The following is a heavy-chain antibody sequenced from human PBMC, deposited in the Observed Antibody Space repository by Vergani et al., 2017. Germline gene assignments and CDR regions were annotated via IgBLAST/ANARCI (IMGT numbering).Heavy chain of an antibody. CDR1: GGSISSYS. CDR3: AREVGSYYCSD. Sequence: QVQLQESGPGLVKPSETLSLTCIVSGGSISSYSWSWIRQPPGKGLDWIGYIYYTGSTNYYPSLKSRVTISVATAKNQFSLKLSSVTAADTAVYYCAREVGSYYCSDWGQGTLVTVSS. V-gene: IGHV4-59*13. J-gene: IGHJ4*02. CDR2: IYYTGST. D-gene: IGHD3-10*01.